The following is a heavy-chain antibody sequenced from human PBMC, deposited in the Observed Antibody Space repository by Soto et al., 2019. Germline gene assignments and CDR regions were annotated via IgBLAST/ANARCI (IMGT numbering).Heavy chain of an antibody. V-gene: IGHV4-59*01. D-gene: IGHD5-18*01. CDR1: GGSISSYY. CDR3: ARSKAMDALDY. CDR2: IYYSGST. Sequence: PSETLSLTCTVSGGSISSYYWSWIRQPPGKGLEWIGYIYYSGSTNYNPPLKSRVTISVDTSKNQFSLKLSSVTAADTAVYYCARSKAMDALDYRGQGTLVTVS. J-gene: IGHJ4*02.